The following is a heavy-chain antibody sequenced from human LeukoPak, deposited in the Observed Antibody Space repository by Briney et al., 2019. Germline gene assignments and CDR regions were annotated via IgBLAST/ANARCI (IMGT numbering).Heavy chain of an antibody. D-gene: IGHD6-13*01. Sequence: PSETLSLTCTVSGGAIGTYYWSWIRQPPGKGLEWIGYIYYSGIANYKPSLTSRATMSVDTSKNQFSLKLSSVTAADTAVYYCARSGVYTGYDAFDIWGQGTRVTVSS. CDR2: IYYSGIA. V-gene: IGHV4-59*01. CDR1: GGAIGTYY. CDR3: ARSGVYTGYDAFDI. J-gene: IGHJ3*02.